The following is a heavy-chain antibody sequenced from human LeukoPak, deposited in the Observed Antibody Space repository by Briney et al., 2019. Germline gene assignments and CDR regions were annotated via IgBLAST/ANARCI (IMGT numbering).Heavy chain of an antibody. V-gene: IGHV4-38-2*01. Sequence: SETLSLTCVVSGYSISSGYYWGWIRQPPGKGLEWIGSIYHSGSTYYNPSLKCRVTISVDTSKNQFSLKLSSVTAADTAVYYCARRGSRYFHYWGQGTLVTVSS. J-gene: IGHJ4*02. CDR3: ARRGSRYFHY. CDR2: IYHSGST. CDR1: GYSISSGYY.